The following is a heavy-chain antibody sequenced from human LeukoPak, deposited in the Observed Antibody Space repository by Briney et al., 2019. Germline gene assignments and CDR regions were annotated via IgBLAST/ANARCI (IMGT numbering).Heavy chain of an antibody. D-gene: IGHD3-22*01. CDR3: VRGQID. CDR1: GFTV. Sequence: GGSLRLSCAASGFTVISWVRQAPGKGLEWVSLIYSGGSTYYADSVKGRFTISRDNSMNTLYLQMNSLRAEDTAVYYCVRGQIDWGQGTLVTVSS. V-gene: IGHV3-53*01. J-gene: IGHJ4*02. CDR2: IYSGGST.